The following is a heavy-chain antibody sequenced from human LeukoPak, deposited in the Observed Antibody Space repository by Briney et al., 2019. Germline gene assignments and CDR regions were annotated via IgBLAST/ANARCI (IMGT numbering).Heavy chain of an antibody. Sequence: GGPLRLSCAASGFIFSSYAMSWVRQAPGKGLEWISAISVGGTTYYADSVKGRFTISRDNSKNTLYLQMNSLRAEDTAVYYCALSGGSNWYGLECWGQGTLVTVSS. D-gene: IGHD6-13*01. CDR2: ISVGGTT. V-gene: IGHV3-23*01. J-gene: IGHJ4*02. CDR3: ALSGGSNWYGLEC. CDR1: GFIFSSYA.